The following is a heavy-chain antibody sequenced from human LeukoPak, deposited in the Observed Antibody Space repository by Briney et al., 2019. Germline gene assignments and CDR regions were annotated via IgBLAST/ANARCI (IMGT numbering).Heavy chain of an antibody. V-gene: IGHV3-30-3*01. CDR2: ISYDGSNK. CDR1: GFTLSSYA. D-gene: IGHD6-13*01. J-gene: IGHJ4*02. CDR3: ARAPILAADLDY. Sequence: TGGSLRLSCAASGFTLSSYAMHWVRQAPGKGLEWVAVISYDGSNKYYADSVKGRFTISRDNSKNTLYLQMNSLRAEDTAVYYCARAPILAADLDYWGQGTLVTVSS.